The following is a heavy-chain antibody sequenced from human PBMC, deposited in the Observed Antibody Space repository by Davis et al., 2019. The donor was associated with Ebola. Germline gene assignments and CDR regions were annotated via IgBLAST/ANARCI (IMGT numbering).Heavy chain of an antibody. CDR3: AKDGAKYSGSHFDY. Sequence: GESLKISCAASGFTVSSNYMSWVRQAPGKGLEWVSVIYSGGSTYYADSVKGRFTISRDNSKNTLYLQMNSLRAEDTAVYYCAKDGAKYSGSHFDYWGQGTLVTVSS. CDR2: IYSGGST. D-gene: IGHD1-26*01. V-gene: IGHV3-53*01. J-gene: IGHJ4*02. CDR1: GFTVSSNY.